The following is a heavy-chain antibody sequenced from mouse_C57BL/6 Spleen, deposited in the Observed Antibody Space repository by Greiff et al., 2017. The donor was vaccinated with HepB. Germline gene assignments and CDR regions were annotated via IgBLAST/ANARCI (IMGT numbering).Heavy chain of an antibody. Sequence: QVQLQQSGAELVRPGTSVKVSCKASGYAFTNYLIEWVKQRPGQGLEWIGVINPGSGGTNYNEKFKGKATLTADKSSSTAYMQLSSLTSEDSAVYFGARYDGGYYYAMDYWGQGTSVTVSS. CDR3: ARYDGGYYYAMDY. CDR2: INPGSGGT. D-gene: IGHD2-3*01. J-gene: IGHJ4*01. CDR1: GYAFTNYL. V-gene: IGHV1-54*01.